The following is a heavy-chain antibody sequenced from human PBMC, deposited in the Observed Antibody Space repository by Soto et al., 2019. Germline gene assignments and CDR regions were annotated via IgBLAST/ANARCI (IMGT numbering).Heavy chain of an antibody. CDR3: ARSQYYDILTGLTY. CDR1: GFTFSSYG. J-gene: IGHJ4*02. CDR2: IWYDGSNK. V-gene: IGHV3-33*01. Sequence: GGSLRLSCAASGFTFSSYGMHWVRQAPGKGLGWVAVIWYDGSNKYYADSVKGRFTISRDNSKNTLYLQMNSLRAEDTAVYYCARSQYYDILTGLTYWGQGTLVTVSS. D-gene: IGHD3-9*01.